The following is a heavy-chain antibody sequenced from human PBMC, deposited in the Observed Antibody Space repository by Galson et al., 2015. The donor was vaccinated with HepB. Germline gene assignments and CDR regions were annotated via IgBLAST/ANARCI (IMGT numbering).Heavy chain of an antibody. J-gene: IGHJ6*01. CDR3: ARGKDIVVVTGTRDYYYGMDV. Sequence: SVKVSCKASGGTFGGYAINWVRQAPGQGREWMGRIIPILGLANYAQKFQGRVPINADRSRNTAYMSLSSLRSEDTAVYYCARGKDIVVVTGTRDYYYGMDVWGQGTTVTVSS. CDR1: GGTFGGYA. D-gene: IGHD2-2*01. CDR2: IIPILGLA. V-gene: IGHV1-69*04.